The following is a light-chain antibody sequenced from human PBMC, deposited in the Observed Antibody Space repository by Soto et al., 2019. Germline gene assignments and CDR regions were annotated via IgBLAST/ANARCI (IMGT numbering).Light chain of an antibody. Sequence: QSVLTQSSSASGSSGQSVTISCTGTSSDVGNYKYVSWYQQHPGKAPKLMIYEVSKRPSGVPDRFSGSKSGNTASLTVSGLQAEDEADYYCSSYAGSNNWVFGGGTKLTV. CDR3: SSYAGSNNWV. J-gene: IGLJ3*02. CDR2: EVS. CDR1: SSDVGNYKY. V-gene: IGLV2-8*01.